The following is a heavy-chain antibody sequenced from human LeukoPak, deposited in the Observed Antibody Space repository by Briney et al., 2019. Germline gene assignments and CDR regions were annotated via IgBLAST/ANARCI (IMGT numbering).Heavy chain of an antibody. D-gene: IGHD2-2*03. J-gene: IGHJ4*02. CDR1: GGSFSGYY. Sequence: SETLTLTCAVYGGSFSGYYWSWIRQPPGKGLEWIGEINHSGSTNYNPSLKSRVTISVDTSKNQFSLKLSSVTAADTAVYYCARGRVDIVVVPAAMSRYFDYWGQGTLVTVSS. CDR3: ARGRVDIVVVPAAMSRYFDY. CDR2: INHSGST. V-gene: IGHV4-34*01.